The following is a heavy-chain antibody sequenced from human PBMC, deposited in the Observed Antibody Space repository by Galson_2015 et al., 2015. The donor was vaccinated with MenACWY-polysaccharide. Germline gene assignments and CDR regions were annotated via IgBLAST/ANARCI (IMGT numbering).Heavy chain of an antibody. D-gene: IGHD6-19*01. J-gene: IGHJ4*02. V-gene: IGHV3-7*01. CDR1: GFTFSTYW. CDR3: ARATYNGGWYPDYFDY. Sequence: SLRLSCAASGFTFSTYWMSWVRQAPGKGLEWMANIKPDGSDKYYVDSVKGRFTISRDNAKNSLYLQMNGLRAEDTAIFFCARATYNGGWYPDYFDYWGQGALVTVSS. CDR2: IKPDGSDK.